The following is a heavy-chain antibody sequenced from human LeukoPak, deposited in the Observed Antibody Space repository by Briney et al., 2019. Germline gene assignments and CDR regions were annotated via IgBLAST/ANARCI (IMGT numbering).Heavy chain of an antibody. Sequence: GGSLRLSCAASGFTVSSNFMSWVRQAPGKGPEWVSVMYSGGSTYYAGSVKGRFTISRDNSKNTLYLQMNSLRAEDTAVYYCVRSDSSGYYYVYWGQGTLVTVSS. D-gene: IGHD3-22*01. V-gene: IGHV3-53*01. J-gene: IGHJ4*02. CDR2: MYSGGST. CDR3: VRSDSSGYYYVY. CDR1: GFTVSSNF.